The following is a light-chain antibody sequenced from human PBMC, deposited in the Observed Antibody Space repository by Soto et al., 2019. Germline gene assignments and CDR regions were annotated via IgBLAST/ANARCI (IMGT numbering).Light chain of an antibody. Sequence: EIVLTQSPATLSLSPGERATLACRASQSVSSYLAWYQQKPGQAPRLLIYDASNRATGIPARFSGSGSGTDFTLPISSLEREDVAVYYCQQRSNWPRWTFGQGTKGEIK. CDR2: DAS. CDR3: QQRSNWPRWT. CDR1: QSVSSY. V-gene: IGKV3-11*01. J-gene: IGKJ1*01.